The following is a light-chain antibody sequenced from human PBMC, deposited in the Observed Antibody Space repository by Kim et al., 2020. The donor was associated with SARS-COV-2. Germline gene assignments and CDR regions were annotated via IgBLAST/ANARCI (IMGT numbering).Light chain of an antibody. J-gene: IGKJ3*01. CDR1: QDINRY. V-gene: IGKV1-33*01. CDR2: DAS. CDR3: QQFDYLST. Sequence: SASGGERVTITWQASQDINRYLNWYQQKPGKAPKLLISDASNLETGVPSRFSGSGSGTHFTFTISSLQPEDVATYYCQQFDYLSTFGPGTKVDIK.